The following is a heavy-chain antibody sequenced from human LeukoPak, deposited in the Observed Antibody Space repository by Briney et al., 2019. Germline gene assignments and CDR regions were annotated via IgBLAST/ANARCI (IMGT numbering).Heavy chain of an antibody. CDR1: GFTFSSYG. J-gene: IGHJ3*02. V-gene: IGHV3-30*18. Sequence: GRSLRLSCAASGFTFSSYGMHWVRQAPGKGLEWVAVISYDGSNKYYADSVKGRYTISRDHSKNTLYLQMNSRRGGGTAVYYCAKEEGVGVGVVDIGGQGTMVTVSS. CDR2: ISYDGSNK. CDR3: AKEEGVGVGVVDI. D-gene: IGHD1-26*01.